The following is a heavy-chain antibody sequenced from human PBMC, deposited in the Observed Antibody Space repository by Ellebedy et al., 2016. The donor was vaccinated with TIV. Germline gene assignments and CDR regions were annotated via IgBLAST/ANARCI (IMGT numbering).Heavy chain of an antibody. V-gene: IGHV4-4*07. J-gene: IGHJ6*02. CDR2: IYTSGST. Sequence: MPSETLSLTCTVSGGSISSYYWSWIRQPAGKGLEWIGRIYTSGSTNYNPSLKSRVTMSVEPSKNQYSLKLSSVTAADTAVYYCARAGGCSGGSCYSAGMDVWGQGTTVTVSS. D-gene: IGHD2-15*01. CDR1: GGSISSYY. CDR3: ARAGGCSGGSCYSAGMDV.